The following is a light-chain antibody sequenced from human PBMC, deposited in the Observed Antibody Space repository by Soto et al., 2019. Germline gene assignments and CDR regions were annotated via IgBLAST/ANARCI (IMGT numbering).Light chain of an antibody. CDR2: DAS. CDR3: QQYNSYSGT. V-gene: IGKV1-5*01. CDR1: QSISSW. J-gene: IGKJ1*01. Sequence: DIKITQSPSTLSASVGDRVTITCRASQSISSWLAWYQQKPGKAPKLLIYDASSLESGVPSRFSGSGSGTDFTLTISSLQPDDFATDYCQQYNSYSGTFGQGTKVDIK.